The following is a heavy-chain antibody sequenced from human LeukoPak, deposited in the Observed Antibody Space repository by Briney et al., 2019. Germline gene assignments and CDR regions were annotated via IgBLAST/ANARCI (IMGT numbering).Heavy chain of an antibody. CDR1: GYTFTSYD. CDR2: MNPNSGNT. Sequence: ASVKVSCKASGYTFTSYDINWVRQATGQGLEWMGWMNPNSGNTGYAQKFQGRVTMTRNTSISTAYMELSSLRSEDTAVYYCAGGRTSIAVAGRGAFGYWGQGTLVTVSS. V-gene: IGHV1-8*01. J-gene: IGHJ4*02. D-gene: IGHD6-19*01. CDR3: AGGRTSIAVAGRGAFGY.